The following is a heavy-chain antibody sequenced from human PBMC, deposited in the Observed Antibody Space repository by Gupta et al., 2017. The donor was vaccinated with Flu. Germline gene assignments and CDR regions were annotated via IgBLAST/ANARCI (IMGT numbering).Heavy chain of an antibody. CDR1: FTGYY. CDR2: INPNSGGT. D-gene: IGHD3-22*01. V-gene: IGHV1-2*06. CDR3: ARDLAGARDDSSG. Sequence: FTGYYMHWVRQAPGQGLEWMGRINPNSGGTNYAQKCQGRVTMTRDTSISTAYMELSRLRSDDTAVYYCARDLAGARDDSSGWGQGTLVTVSS. J-gene: IGHJ4*02.